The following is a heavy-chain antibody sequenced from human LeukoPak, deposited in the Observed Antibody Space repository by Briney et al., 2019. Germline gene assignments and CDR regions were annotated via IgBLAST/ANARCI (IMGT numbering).Heavy chain of an antibody. CDR3: AIDRFSGTSIYYGMDV. Sequence: PGRSLRLSCAASGFTFSSYAMHWVRQAPGNGLEWVAVISYDGSNKYYADSVKGRFTISRDNSKNTLYLQMNSLRAEDTAVYYCAIDRFSGTSIYYGMDVWGQGTTVTVSS. CDR2: ISYDGSNK. D-gene: IGHD1-26*01. CDR1: GFTFSSYA. V-gene: IGHV3-30-3*01. J-gene: IGHJ6*02.